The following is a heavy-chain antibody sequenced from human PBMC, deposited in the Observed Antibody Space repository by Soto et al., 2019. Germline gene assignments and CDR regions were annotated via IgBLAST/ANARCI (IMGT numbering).Heavy chain of an antibody. CDR3: ARQSYAYSTSWYWWFDP. J-gene: IGHJ5*02. V-gene: IGHV5-51*01. CDR1: GYSFTSYW. Sequence: PGESLKISCKGSGYSFTSYWIGWVRQMPGKGLEWMGIIYPGDSDTRYSPSFQGQVTISADKSISTAYLQWSSLKASDTAMYYCARQSYAYSTSWYWWFDPWGQGTLVTVSS. D-gene: IGHD6-13*01. CDR2: IYPGDSDT.